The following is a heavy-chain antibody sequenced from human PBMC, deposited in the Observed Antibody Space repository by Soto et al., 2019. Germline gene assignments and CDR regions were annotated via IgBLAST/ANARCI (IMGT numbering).Heavy chain of an antibody. J-gene: IGHJ4*02. Sequence: ASVKVSCKASGYTFTDYYVHWLRQAPGQGLEWMGWISPYNGKTNYAQNLQGRVSMTTDTSTTTAYMELRSLRSDDTAVYYCARPYDSSQSPRFDYWGQGTLVTVSS. CDR1: GYTFTDYY. D-gene: IGHD3-22*01. CDR2: ISPYNGKT. CDR3: ARPYDSSQSPRFDY. V-gene: IGHV1-18*04.